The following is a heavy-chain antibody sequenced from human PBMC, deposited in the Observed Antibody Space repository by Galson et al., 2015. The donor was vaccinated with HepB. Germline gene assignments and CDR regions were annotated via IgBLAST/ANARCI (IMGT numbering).Heavy chain of an antibody. CDR3: ARAVDEGHFDY. CDR1: GGSISSSSYY. CDR2: IYYSGST. V-gene: IGHV4-39*07. J-gene: IGHJ4*02. Sequence: ETLSLTCTVSGGSISSSSYYWGWIRQPPGKGLEWIGSIYYSGSTYYNPSLKSRVTISVDTSKNQFSLKLSSVTAADTAVYYCARAVDEGHFDYWGQGTLVTVSS.